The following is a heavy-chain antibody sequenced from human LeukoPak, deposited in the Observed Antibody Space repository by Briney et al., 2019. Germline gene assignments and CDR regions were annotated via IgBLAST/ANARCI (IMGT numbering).Heavy chain of an antibody. Sequence: SETLSLTCAVSGGSISSYYWSWIRQPPGKGLEWIGEINHSGSTNYNPSLKSRVTISVDTSKNQFSLKLSSVTAADTAVYYCARGRDYGDYVGDYYFDYWGQGTLVTVSS. V-gene: IGHV4-34*01. D-gene: IGHD4-17*01. J-gene: IGHJ4*02. CDR1: GGSISSYY. CDR3: ARGRDYGDYVGDYYFDY. CDR2: INHSGST.